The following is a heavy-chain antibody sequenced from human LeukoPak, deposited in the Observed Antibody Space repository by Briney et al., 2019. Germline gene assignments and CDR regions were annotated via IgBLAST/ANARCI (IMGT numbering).Heavy chain of an antibody. J-gene: IGHJ4*02. Sequence: GGSLRLSCAASGFTFSSYSMNWVRQAPGKGLEWVSYISSSSSTIYYADSVKGRFTISRDNAKNSLYLQMNSLRSEDTAVYYCARNPCSSGWYCGSGFDYWGQGTLVTVSS. CDR2: ISSSSSTI. V-gene: IGHV3-48*01. CDR1: GFTFSSYS. CDR3: ARNPCSSGWYCGSGFDY. D-gene: IGHD6-19*01.